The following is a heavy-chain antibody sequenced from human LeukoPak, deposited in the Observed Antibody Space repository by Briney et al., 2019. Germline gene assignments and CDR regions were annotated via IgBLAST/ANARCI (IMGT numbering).Heavy chain of an antibody. CDR1: GGSISSGGYS. D-gene: IGHD3-10*01. J-gene: IGHJ5*02. Sequence: PSQTLSLTCAVSGGSISSGGYSWSWIRQPPGKGLEWIGYIYHSGSTYYNPSLKSRVTISVDRSKNQFSLKLSSVTAADTAVYYCARATLGARYYYGSGSYPRENWFDPWGQGTLVTVSS. V-gene: IGHV4-30-2*01. CDR3: ARATLGARYYYGSGSYPRENWFDP. CDR2: IYHSGST.